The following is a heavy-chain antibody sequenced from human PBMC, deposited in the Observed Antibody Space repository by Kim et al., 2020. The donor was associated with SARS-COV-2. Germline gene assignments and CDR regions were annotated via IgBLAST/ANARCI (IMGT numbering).Heavy chain of an antibody. V-gene: IGHV1-58*01. Sequence: SVKVSCKASGFTFTSSAVQWVRQARGQRLEWIGWIVVGSGNTNYAQKFQERVTITRDMSTSTAYMELSSLRSEDTAVYYCAADPGEPLYYYDSSGYYRYYYGMDVWGQGTTVTVSS. J-gene: IGHJ6*02. CDR2: IVVGSGNT. CDR3: AADPGEPLYYYDSSGYYRYYYGMDV. CDR1: GFTFTSSA. D-gene: IGHD3-22*01.